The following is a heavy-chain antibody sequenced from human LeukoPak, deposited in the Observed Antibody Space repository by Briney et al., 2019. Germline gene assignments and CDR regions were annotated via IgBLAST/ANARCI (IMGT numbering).Heavy chain of an antibody. CDR3: ARDRGYSYGRPFDY. V-gene: IGHV3-7*01. D-gene: IGHD5-18*01. Sequence: GGSLRLSCAASGFTFSSYWMSWVRQAPGKGLEWVANIKQDGSEKYYVDSVKGRFTISRDNAKNSLYPQMNSLRAEDTAVYYCARDRGYSYGRPFDYWGQGTLVTVSS. J-gene: IGHJ4*02. CDR2: IKQDGSEK. CDR1: GFTFSSYW.